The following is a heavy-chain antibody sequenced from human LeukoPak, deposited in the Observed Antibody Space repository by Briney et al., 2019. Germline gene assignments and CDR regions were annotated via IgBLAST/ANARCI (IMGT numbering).Heavy chain of an antibody. V-gene: IGHV4-59*01. CDR3: ARERDDYGDNNWFDP. CDR2: IYYSGST. CDR1: GGSISSYY. D-gene: IGHD4-17*01. Sequence: SETLSLTCTVSGGSISSYYWSRIRQPPGKGLEWIGYIYYSGSTNYNPSLKSRVTISVDTSKNQFSLKLSSVTAADTAVYYCARERDDYGDNNWFDPWGQGTLVTVSS. J-gene: IGHJ5*02.